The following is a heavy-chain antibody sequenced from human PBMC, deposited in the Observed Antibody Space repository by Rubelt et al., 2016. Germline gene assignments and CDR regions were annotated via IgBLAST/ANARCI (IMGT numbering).Heavy chain of an antibody. V-gene: IGHV3-33*03. J-gene: IGHJ4*02. D-gene: IGHD6-19*01. CDR2: IWYDGRNK. CDR3: ATDLGPWRDSGGWFGAYDL. CDR1: GFTFTDAW. Sequence: VQLVESGGGLVKPGGSLRLFCAASGFTFTDAWMSWVRQAPGKGLEWVALIWYDGRNKYYAESVKGRFTISRDNSKNTVYLQMNSLKTDDTAWDYCATDLGPWRDSGGWFGAYDLWGQGTLVTVSS.